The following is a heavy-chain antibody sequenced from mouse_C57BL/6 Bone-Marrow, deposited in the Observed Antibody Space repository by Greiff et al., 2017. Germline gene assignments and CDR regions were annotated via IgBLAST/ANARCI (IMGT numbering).Heavy chain of an antibody. CDR1: GYTFTSYW. Sequence: QVQLQQPGAELVRPGTSVKLSCKASGYTFTSYWMHWVKQRPGQGLEWIGVIDPSDSYTNYNQKFKGKATLTVDTSSSTAYMQLSSLPSEDSAVYYCARDGYYDYFDYWGQGTTLTVSS. CDR2: IDPSDSYT. V-gene: IGHV1-59*01. D-gene: IGHD2-3*01. CDR3: ARDGYYDYFDY. J-gene: IGHJ2*01.